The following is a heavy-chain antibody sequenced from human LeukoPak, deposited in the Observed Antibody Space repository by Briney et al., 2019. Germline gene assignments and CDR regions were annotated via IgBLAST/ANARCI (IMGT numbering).Heavy chain of an antibody. CDR1: GFTFSSYW. D-gene: IGHD3-22*01. CDR2: IDTNNYYI. V-gene: IGHV3-21*01. J-gene: IGHJ6*02. Sequence: GGSLRLSCAASGFTFSSYWMHWVRQAPGKGLEWVSSIDTNNYYIYYADSVKGRFTISRDNAENSLYLQMNSLRAEDAAVYYCARDLAVSLLITSYFYYGMDVWGQGTTVTVSS. CDR3: ARDLAVSLLITSYFYYGMDV.